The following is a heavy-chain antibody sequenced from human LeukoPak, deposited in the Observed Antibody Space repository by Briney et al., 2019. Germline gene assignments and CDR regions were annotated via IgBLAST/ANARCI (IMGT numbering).Heavy chain of an antibody. CDR3: AREGTGVWFGEFRPIDY. CDR1: GYTFTGYY. V-gene: IGHV1-18*04. J-gene: IGHJ4*02. D-gene: IGHD3-10*01. Sequence: ASVKVSCKASGYTFTGYYIHWVRQAPGQGLEWMGWISAYNGNTNYAQKLQGRVTMTTDTSTSTAYMELRSLRSDDTAVYYCAREGTGVWFGEFRPIDYWGQGTLVTVSS. CDR2: ISAYNGNT.